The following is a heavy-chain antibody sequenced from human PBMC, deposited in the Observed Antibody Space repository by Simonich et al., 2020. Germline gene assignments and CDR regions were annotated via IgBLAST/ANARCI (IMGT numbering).Heavy chain of an antibody. CDR1: GGSFSGYY. CDR2: INHSGST. D-gene: IGHD1-1*01. J-gene: IGHJ4*02. V-gene: IGHV4-34*01. CDR3: ARHLQLGPFDY. Sequence: QVQLQQWGAGLLKPSETLSLTCAVYGGSFSGYYWSWIRQPPGKGLEWIGEINHSGSTNYNPSLKSRVTISVDTSKNQFSLKLSSVTAADTAVYYCARHLQLGPFDYWGQGTLVTVYS.